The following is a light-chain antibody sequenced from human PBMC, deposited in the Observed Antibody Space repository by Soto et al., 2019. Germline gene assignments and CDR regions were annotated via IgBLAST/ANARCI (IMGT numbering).Light chain of an antibody. CDR3: QSYDSSLSGSV. J-gene: IGLJ2*01. Sequence: QPVLTQPPSVSGAPGQRVTISCTGSSSSIGAGYDVHWYQQLPGTAPKLLIYGNSNRPSGVPDRFSGSKSGTSASLAITGLKAEDEADYHCQSYDSSLSGSVFGGGTSLTVL. CDR2: GNS. V-gene: IGLV1-40*01. CDR1: SSSIGAGYD.